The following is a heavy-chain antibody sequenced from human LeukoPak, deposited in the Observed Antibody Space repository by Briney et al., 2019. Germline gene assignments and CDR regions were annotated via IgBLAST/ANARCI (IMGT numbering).Heavy chain of an antibody. D-gene: IGHD2/OR15-2a*01. CDR3: ARDYFAVDV. CDR1: GFTFSDYY. J-gene: IGHJ6*04. CDR2: ISSSSSII. Sequence: PGGSLRLSCAASGFTFSDYYMSWIRQAPGKGLEWISYISSSSSIIEYADSVKGRFTISRDHAKNSLYLQMNSLRVEDTAVYYCARDYFAVDVWGKGTTVTISS. V-gene: IGHV3-11*01.